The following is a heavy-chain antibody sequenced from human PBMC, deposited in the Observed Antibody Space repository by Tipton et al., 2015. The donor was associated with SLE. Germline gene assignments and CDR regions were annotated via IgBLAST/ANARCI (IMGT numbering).Heavy chain of an antibody. CDR2: ISSNGGST. D-gene: IGHD1-26*01. CDR1: GFTFSSYA. CDR3: AKEGSSGSYYGAFDI. J-gene: IGHJ3*02. V-gene: IGHV3-64*04. Sequence: GSLRLSCAASGFTFSSYAMHWVRQAPGKGLEYVSAISSNGGSTYYADSVKGRFTISRDNSKNTLYLQMNSLRAEDTAVYYCAKEGSSGSYYGAFDIWGQGTMVTVSS.